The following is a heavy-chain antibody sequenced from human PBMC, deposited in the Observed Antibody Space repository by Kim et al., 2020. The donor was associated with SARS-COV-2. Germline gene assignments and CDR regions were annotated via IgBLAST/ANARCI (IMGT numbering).Heavy chain of an antibody. Sequence: SRVTISVDTSKNQFSLKLSSVTAADTAVYYCARGRGRIQLWQGRYYGMDVWGQGTTVTVSS. D-gene: IGHD5-18*01. V-gene: IGHV4-34*01. CDR3: ARGRGRIQLWQGRYYGMDV. J-gene: IGHJ6*02.